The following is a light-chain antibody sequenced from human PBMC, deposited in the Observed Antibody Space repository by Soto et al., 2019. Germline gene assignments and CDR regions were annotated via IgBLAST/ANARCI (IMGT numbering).Light chain of an antibody. CDR1: QSISTS. J-gene: IGKJ4*01. Sequence: DIQMTQSPSSLSASVGDRVTITCRASQSISTSLCWFQQKPGRAPKLLISDASTLQSGVPSRFSGSGSGTDFTLTISCLQSEDFATYYCQQYYSYPLTFGGGTKVEIK. CDR3: QQYYSYPLT. V-gene: IGKV1-16*01. CDR2: DAS.